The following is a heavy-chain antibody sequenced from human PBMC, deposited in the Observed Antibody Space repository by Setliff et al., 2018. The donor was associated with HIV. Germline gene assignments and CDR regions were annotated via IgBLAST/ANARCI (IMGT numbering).Heavy chain of an antibody. CDR2: AYISESS. D-gene: IGHD3-10*01. CDR3: ARSIYGSGTYPLDI. V-gene: IGHV4-61*02. CDR1: GGLISSGSYY. Sequence: SETLSLTCNVPGGLISSGSYYWSWVRQPAGKGLEWIGRAYISESSHYNPSLKSRVTISVDTSKGQFSLKLNSMTAADTAVYYCARSIYGSGTYPLDIWGPGILVTVSS. J-gene: IGHJ4*02.